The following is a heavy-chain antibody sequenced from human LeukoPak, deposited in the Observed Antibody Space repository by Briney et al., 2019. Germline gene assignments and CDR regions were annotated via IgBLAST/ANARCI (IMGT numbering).Heavy chain of an antibody. CDR3: AKVTGDYYDTSGAFDY. V-gene: IGHV3-33*06. CDR1: GFIFSSYG. Sequence: GGSLRLSCAASGFIFSSYGMHWVRQAPGKGLEWVARIWHDGSNDDYADSVKGRFTISRDNSQNTLYLQMNSLRAEDTAIYYCAKVTGDYYDTSGAFDYWGQGTLVTVSS. J-gene: IGHJ4*02. D-gene: IGHD3-22*01. CDR2: IWHDGSND.